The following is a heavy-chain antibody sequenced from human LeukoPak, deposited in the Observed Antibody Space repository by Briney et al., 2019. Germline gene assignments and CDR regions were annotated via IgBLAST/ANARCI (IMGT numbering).Heavy chain of an antibody. V-gene: IGHV3-43*02. CDR2: ISGDGGTT. D-gene: IGHD1-1*01. J-gene: IGHJ5*01. CDR3: AKHNWNYDS. CDR1: GFTFDDYS. Sequence: GGSLRLSCAASGFTFDDYSMHWVRQAPGKGLEWVSLISGDGGTTYYADSVKGRFTISRDNSKNSLYLQMSSLRTEGTALYYCAKHNWNYDSWGQGTLVTVSS.